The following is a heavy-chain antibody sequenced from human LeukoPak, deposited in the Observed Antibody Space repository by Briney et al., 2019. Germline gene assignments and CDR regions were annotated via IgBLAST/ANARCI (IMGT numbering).Heavy chain of an antibody. J-gene: IGHJ4*02. D-gene: IGHD5-18*01. CDR3: ARRGHGYGSPFGY. CDR1: GFTFSSYS. V-gene: IGHV3-66*04. Sequence: GGSLRLSCAASGFTFSSYSMNWVRQAPGKGLEWVTMIYPNGNTFYTDSVKGRFTISRDNSKNTLDLQMSSLRAEDTAIYYCARRGHGYGSPFGYWGQGTLVTVSS. CDR2: IYPNGNT.